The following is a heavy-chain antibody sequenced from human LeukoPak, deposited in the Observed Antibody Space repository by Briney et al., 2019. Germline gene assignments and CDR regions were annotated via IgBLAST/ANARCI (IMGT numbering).Heavy chain of an antibody. CDR1: GYTFTGYY. J-gene: IGHJ4*02. V-gene: IGHV1-2*02. D-gene: IGHD1/OR15-1a*01. CDR3: ARDPLPYNWNTEVRDY. CDR2: INPNSGGT. Sequence: ASVKVSCKASGYTFTGYYMDWVRQAPGQGLEWMGWINPNSGGTNYAQKFQGRVTMTRDTSISTAYMELSRLRSDDTAVYYCARDPLPYNWNTEVRDYWGQGTLVTVSS.